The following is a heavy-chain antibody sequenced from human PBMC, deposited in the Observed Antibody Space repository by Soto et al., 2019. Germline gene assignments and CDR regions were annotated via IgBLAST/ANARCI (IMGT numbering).Heavy chain of an antibody. V-gene: IGHV4-59*01. D-gene: IGHD6-13*01. CDR3: ARDGPQQLGPMQHYYYYYMDV. Sequence: SETLSLTCTVSGGSISSYYWSWIRQPPGKGLEWIGYIYYSGSTNYNPSLKSRVTISVDTSKNQFSLKLSSVTAADTAVYYCARDGPQQLGPMQHYYYYYMDVWGKGTTVTVSS. CDR1: GGSISSYY. J-gene: IGHJ6*03. CDR2: IYYSGST.